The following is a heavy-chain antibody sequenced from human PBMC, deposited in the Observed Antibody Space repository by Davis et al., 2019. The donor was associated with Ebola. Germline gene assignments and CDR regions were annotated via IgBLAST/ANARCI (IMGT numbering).Heavy chain of an antibody. CDR2: IYSGGST. CDR1: GFTVSSNY. V-gene: IGHV3-53*04. Sequence: GESLKISCAASGFTVSSNYMSWVRQAPGKGLEWVSVIYSGGSTYYAASVKGRFTISRHNSKNTLYLQMNSLGAEDTAVYYCARDGGYCTNGVCPRDGMDVWGQGTTVTVSS. D-gene: IGHD2-8*01. J-gene: IGHJ6*02. CDR3: ARDGGYCTNGVCPRDGMDV.